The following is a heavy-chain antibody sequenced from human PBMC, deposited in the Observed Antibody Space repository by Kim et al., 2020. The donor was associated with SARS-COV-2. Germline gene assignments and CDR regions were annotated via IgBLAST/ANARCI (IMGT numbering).Heavy chain of an antibody. CDR2: INAGNGNT. CDR3: ARGGPYSSSWYYYGMDV. D-gene: IGHD6-13*01. J-gene: IGHJ6*02. CDR1: GYTFTSYA. V-gene: IGHV1-3*01. Sequence: ASVKVSCKASGYTFTSYAMHWVRQAPGQRLEWMGWINAGNGNTKYSQKFQGRVTITRDTSANTAYMELSSLRSEDTAVYYCARGGPYSSSWYYYGMDVWGQGTTVTVSS.